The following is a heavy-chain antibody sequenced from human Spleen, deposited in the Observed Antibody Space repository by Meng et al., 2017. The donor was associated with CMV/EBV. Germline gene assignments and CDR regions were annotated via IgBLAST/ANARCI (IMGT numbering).Heavy chain of an antibody. CDR2: IIPFFNIT. V-gene: IGHV1-69*02. CDR1: GGTFSSYT. J-gene: IGHJ6*02. CDR3: ARVSQYYYGSGRSHLDV. Sequence: SVKVSCKASGGTFSSYTLTWVRQAPGQGLQWLGRIIPFFNITNYAQNFQGRVTITADKSTSTAYMELSNLRSEDTAMYYCARVSQYYYGSGRSHLDVWGQGTTVTVSS. D-gene: IGHD3-10*01.